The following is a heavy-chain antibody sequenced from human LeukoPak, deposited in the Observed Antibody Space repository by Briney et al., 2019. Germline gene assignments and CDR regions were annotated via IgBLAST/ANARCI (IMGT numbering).Heavy chain of an antibody. Sequence: SETLSLTCTVSGGSISSSRYYWGWIRQPPGKGLEWIGSIYYSGSTYYNPSLKSRVTISVDTSKNQFSLKLSSVTAADTAVYYCARQGRDGTMIVELNFDYWGQGTLVTVSS. CDR3: ARQGRDGTMIVELNFDY. J-gene: IGHJ4*02. V-gene: IGHV4-39*01. CDR1: GGSISSSRYY. D-gene: IGHD3-22*01. CDR2: IYYSGST.